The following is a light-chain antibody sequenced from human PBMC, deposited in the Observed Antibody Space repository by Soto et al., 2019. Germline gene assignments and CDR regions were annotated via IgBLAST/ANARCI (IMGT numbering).Light chain of an antibody. Sequence: DIQMTQSPPSLSASVGDRVTITCQASHDIGNSLNWYQQKPGKVPKVLIYAASTLQPGVPSRFSGSGSGTDFTLTINSLQPDDIATYYCQNYDSDPITFGQGTRLEIK. CDR2: AAS. CDR1: HDIGNS. J-gene: IGKJ5*01. CDR3: QNYDSDPIT. V-gene: IGKV1-27*01.